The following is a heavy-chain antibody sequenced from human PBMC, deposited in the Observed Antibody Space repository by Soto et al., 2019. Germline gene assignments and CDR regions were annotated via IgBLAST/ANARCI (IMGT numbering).Heavy chain of an antibody. Sequence: PGGSLRLSCAASGFTFSSYAMTWVRQAPGKGLEWVSGISGSGGSTYSADSVKGRFTISRDSSKNTLYLQMTSLRAEDTAVYYCATGVRAADGKYYFDYWGRGALVTVSS. V-gene: IGHV3-23*01. CDR1: GFTFSSYA. J-gene: IGHJ4*02. D-gene: IGHD6-13*01. CDR3: ATGVRAADGKYYFDY. CDR2: ISGSGGST.